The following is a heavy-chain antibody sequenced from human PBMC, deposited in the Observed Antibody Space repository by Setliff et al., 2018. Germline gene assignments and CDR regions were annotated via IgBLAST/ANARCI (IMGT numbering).Heavy chain of an antibody. V-gene: IGHV5-51*01. J-gene: IGHJ3*01. D-gene: IGHD2-2*01. CDR2: IYPGDSDT. CDR3: TRHEDRNKCTSSSCYRENDAFDV. CDR1: GYIFTNYW. Sequence: PGESLKISCKASGYIFTNYWLGWVRQMPGKGLEWMGVIYPGDSDTRYSPSFQGQVTISADKSINTAYLQWSSLKASDTAIYYCTRHEDRNKCTSSSCYRENDAFDVWGQGAMVTVSS.